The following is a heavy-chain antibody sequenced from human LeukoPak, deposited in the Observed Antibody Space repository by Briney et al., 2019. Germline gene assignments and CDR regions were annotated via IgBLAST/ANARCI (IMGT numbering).Heavy chain of an antibody. CDR2: IYYSGST. CDR3: ARLGAPGTYYYDSSGYYQFDY. Sequence: PSETLSLTCTVSGGSISGSSYYWGWIRQPPGKGLEWIGSIYYSGSTYYNPSLKSRVTISVDTSKNQFSLKLSSVTAADTAVYYCARLGAPGTYYYDSSGYYQFDYWGQGTLVTVSS. D-gene: IGHD3-22*01. V-gene: IGHV4-39*07. J-gene: IGHJ4*02. CDR1: GGSISGSSYY.